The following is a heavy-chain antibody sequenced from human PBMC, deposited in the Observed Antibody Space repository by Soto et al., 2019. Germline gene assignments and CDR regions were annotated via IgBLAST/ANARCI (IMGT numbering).Heavy chain of an antibody. CDR1: GGSFSGYY. CDR2: INHSGST. CDR3: ARVAPDNNWFDP. J-gene: IGHJ5*02. V-gene: IGHV4-34*01. Sequence: SETLSLTCAVYGGSFSGYYWSWIRQPPGKGLEWIGEINHSGSTNYNPSLKSRVTISVDTSKNQFSLKLSSVTAADTAVYYCARVAPDNNWFDPWGQGTLVTVSS.